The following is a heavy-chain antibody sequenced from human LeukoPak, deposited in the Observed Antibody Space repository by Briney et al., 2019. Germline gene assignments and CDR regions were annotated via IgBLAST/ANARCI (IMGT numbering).Heavy chain of an antibody. CDR1: GYTFTSYG. Sequence: GASVKVSCKASGYTFTSYGISWVRQAPGQGLEWMGWISAYNGNTNYAQKLQGRVTMTTDTSTSTAYMELRSLRSDDTAVYYCAIPVHYDFWSGYYSYWGQGTLVTVSS. J-gene: IGHJ4*02. V-gene: IGHV1-18*01. D-gene: IGHD3-3*01. CDR3: AIPVHYDFWSGYYSY. CDR2: ISAYNGNT.